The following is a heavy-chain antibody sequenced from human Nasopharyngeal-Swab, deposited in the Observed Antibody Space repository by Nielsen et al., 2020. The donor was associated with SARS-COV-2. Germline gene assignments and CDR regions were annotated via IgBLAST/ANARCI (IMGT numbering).Heavy chain of an antibody. CDR3: ARGPRPKRQLDY. Sequence: ASVKVSCKTSGYTFASFDINWVRQATGRGLEWVGWMNLDSGDTHYAQEFQGKVTLTRDTSRSTAYMELSSLRSEDTAVYYCARGPRPKRQLDYWGQGTLVTVSS. D-gene: IGHD5-24*01. J-gene: IGHJ4*02. CDR2: MNLDSGDT. CDR1: GYTFASFD. V-gene: IGHV1-8*01.